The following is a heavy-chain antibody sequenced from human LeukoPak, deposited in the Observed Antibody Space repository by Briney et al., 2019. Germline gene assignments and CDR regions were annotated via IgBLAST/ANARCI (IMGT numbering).Heavy chain of an antibody. CDR3: ARDGSGWYGNWYFDL. J-gene: IGHJ2*01. Sequence: GGSLRLSCAASGFTFSSYWMSWVRQAPGKGMEGVANIKQDGSEKYYVDSVKGRFIISRDNAKNSLSLQMNSLRAEDTAVYYCARDGSGWYGNWYFDLWGLGTLVTVSS. CDR2: IKQDGSEK. CDR1: GFTFSSYW. D-gene: IGHD6-19*01. V-gene: IGHV3-7*03.